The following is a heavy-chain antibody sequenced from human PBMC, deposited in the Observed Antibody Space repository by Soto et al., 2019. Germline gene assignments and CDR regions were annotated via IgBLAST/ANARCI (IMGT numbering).Heavy chain of an antibody. CDR3: AKDRHTAGKTVRFDP. CDR2: ISSSGGSA. D-gene: IGHD1-1*01. V-gene: IGHV3-23*01. Sequence: PGGSLRLSCAASGFTFNSYAMSWVRQAPGKGLEWVSSISSSGGSAYYADSVKGRFTISRDNSKNTLYLQMNSLRAEDTAVYYCAKDRHTAGKTVRFDPWGQGSLVTVSS. J-gene: IGHJ5*02. CDR1: GFTFNSYA.